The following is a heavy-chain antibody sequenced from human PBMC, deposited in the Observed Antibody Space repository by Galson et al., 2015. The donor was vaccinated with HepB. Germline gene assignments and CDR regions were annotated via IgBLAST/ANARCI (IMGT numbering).Heavy chain of an antibody. D-gene: IGHD3-10*01. CDR3: ARGRAGVVSS. V-gene: IGHV3-7*01. Sequence: GSLRLSCAASGFTFSNYWMSWVRQAPGKGLEWVANIKQDGSEKDSVDSVKGRFTISRDNAKNSLYLQMNSLRAEDTAVYYCARGRAGVVSSWGQGTLVTVSS. CDR2: IKQDGSEK. J-gene: IGHJ5*02. CDR1: GFTFSNYW.